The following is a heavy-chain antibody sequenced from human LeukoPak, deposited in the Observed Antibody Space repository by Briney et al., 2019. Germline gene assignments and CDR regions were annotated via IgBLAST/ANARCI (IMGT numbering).Heavy chain of an antibody. D-gene: IGHD3-22*01. Sequence: GGSLRLSCAASGFTFSSYEMNWVRQAPGKGLEWVSYISSSGSTKYYADSVKGRFTISRDNAKNSLYLQMNSLRAEDTAVYYCARDLRSSGYYAFDYWGQGTLVTVSS. CDR3: ARDLRSSGYYAFDY. CDR2: ISSSGSTK. V-gene: IGHV3-48*03. J-gene: IGHJ4*02. CDR1: GFTFSSYE.